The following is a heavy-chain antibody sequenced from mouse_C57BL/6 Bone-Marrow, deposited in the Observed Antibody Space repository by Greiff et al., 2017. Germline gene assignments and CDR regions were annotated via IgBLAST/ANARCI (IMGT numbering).Heavy chain of an antibody. CDR1: GFTFSSYA. CDR3: ARDDVVAYFDY. V-gene: IGHV5-4*01. CDR2: ISDGGSYT. Sequence: EVKLVESGGGLVKPGGSLKLSCAASGFTFSSYAMSWVRQTPEKRLEWVATISDGGSYTYYPDNVKGRFTISRDNAKNNLYLQMSHLKSEDTAMYYCARDDVVAYFDYWGQGTTLTVSA. J-gene: IGHJ2*01. D-gene: IGHD1-1*01.